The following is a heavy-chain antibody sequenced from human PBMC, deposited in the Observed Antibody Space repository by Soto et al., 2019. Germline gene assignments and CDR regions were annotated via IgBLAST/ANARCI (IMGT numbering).Heavy chain of an antibody. D-gene: IGHD5-12*01. CDR2: IYYSEST. Sequence: SETLSLTCTVSGGSVSSGSYYWSWIRQPPGKGLEWIGYIYYSESTNYNPSLKSRVTISVDTSKNQFSLKLSSVTAADTAVYYCARYVATITRNWFDPWGQGTLVTVSS. CDR1: GGSVSSGSYY. V-gene: IGHV4-61*01. J-gene: IGHJ5*02. CDR3: ARYVATITRNWFDP.